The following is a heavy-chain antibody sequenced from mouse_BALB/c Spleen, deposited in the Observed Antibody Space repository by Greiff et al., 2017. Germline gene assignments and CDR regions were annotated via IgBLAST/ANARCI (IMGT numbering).Heavy chain of an antibody. CDR2: IYPGDGDT. V-gene: IGHV1-87*01. Sequence: VQLQQSGAELARPGASVKLSCKASGYTFTSYWMQWVKQRPGQGLEWIGAIYPGDGDTRYTQKFKGKATLTADKSSSTAYMQLSSLASEDSAVYYCARRGDYLREFDYWGQGTTLTVSS. D-gene: IGHD5-1*01. J-gene: IGHJ2*01. CDR3: ARRGDYLREFDY. CDR1: GYTFTSYW.